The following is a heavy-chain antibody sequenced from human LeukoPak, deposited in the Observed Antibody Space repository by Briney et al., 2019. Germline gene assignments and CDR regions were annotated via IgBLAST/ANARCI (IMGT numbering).Heavy chain of an antibody. CDR3: ARGHSSGYYPKY. D-gene: IGHD3-22*01. CDR2: ISGSGTYI. V-gene: IGHV3-21*05. J-gene: IGHJ4*02. Sequence: GRSLRLSCAASGFIYSNYGMNWVRQAPGKGLEWVSYISGSGTYIDYSDSVKGRFTISRDNAKNSLYLQMNSLRAEDTAVYYCARGHSSGYYPKYWGQGTLVTVSS. CDR1: GFIYSNYG.